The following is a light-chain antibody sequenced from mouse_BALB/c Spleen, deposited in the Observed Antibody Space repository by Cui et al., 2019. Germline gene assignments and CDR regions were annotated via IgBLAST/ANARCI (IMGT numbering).Light chain of an antibody. CDR2: WAS. CDR1: QSLLNRGNQTNY. J-gene: IGKJ5*01. V-gene: IGKV8-19*01. Sequence: DIVMTQSPSSLTVTAGEKVTMSCKSSQSLLNRGNQTNYLTWYQQKPGQPPKLLIYWASTRGSGVPDRFTGSGSGTDFTLTISSVQAEDLAVYYCQNDYSYPLTFGAGTKLELK. CDR3: QNDYSYPLT.